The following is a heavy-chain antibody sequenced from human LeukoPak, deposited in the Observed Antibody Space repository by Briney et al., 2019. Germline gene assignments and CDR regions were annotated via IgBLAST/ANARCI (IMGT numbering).Heavy chain of an antibody. CDR3: ASVGGGSPY. D-gene: IGHD3-16*01. J-gene: IGHJ4*02. CDR1: GYSISSGHF. CDR2: IYGSGTT. V-gene: IGHV4-38-2*02. Sequence: SETLSLTCTVSGYSISSGHFWSWIRQPPGKGLEWIGSIYGSGTTYYDPPIRSRVSISVDTSKNHFSLELSSVTAADTAVYYCASVGGGSPYWGQGTLVAVSS.